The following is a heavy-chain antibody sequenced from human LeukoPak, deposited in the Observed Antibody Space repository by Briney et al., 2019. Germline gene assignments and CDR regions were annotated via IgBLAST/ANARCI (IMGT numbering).Heavy chain of an antibody. CDR3: ARELWSVVPAAIEYFQH. J-gene: IGHJ1*01. CDR2: IYTRGTT. Sequence: SETLSLTCTVSGGSINSHYWSWVQQPAGKGLEWIGRIYTRGTTDYNPSLRSRVTMSVDTSKNQFSLKLSSVTAADTAVYYCARELWSVVPAAIEYFQHWGQGTLVTVSS. D-gene: IGHD2-2*01. V-gene: IGHV4-4*07. CDR1: GGSINSHY.